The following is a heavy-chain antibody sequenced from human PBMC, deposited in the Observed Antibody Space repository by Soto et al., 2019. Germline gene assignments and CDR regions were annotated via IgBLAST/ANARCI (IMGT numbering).Heavy chain of an antibody. V-gene: IGHV4-59*08. J-gene: IGHJ4*02. D-gene: IGHD3-3*01. CDR3: GRGHYDFWSGYFATIDY. CDR1: GGSISNYY. Sequence: SETLSLTCTVSGGSISNYYWSWIRQPPGKGLEWIGYIHYSGSAKYNPSLKSRVTISADTSKNQFSLKLSSVTAADAAVYYCGRGHYDFWSGYFATIDYWGQGTLVTVSS. CDR2: IHYSGSA.